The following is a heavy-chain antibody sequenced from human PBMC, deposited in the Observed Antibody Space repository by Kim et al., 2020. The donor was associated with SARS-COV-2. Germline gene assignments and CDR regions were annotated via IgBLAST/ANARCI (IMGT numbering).Heavy chain of an antibody. Sequence: GESLKISCKGSGYSFTSYWIGWVRQMPGKGLEWMGIIYPGDSDTRYSPSFQGQVTISADKSISTAYLQWSSLKASDTAMYYCARRKYCSGGSCYPNYYGMDVWGQGTTVTVSS. V-gene: IGHV5-51*01. CDR2: IYPGDSDT. J-gene: IGHJ6*02. D-gene: IGHD2-15*01. CDR3: ARRKYCSGGSCYPNYYGMDV. CDR1: GYSFTSYW.